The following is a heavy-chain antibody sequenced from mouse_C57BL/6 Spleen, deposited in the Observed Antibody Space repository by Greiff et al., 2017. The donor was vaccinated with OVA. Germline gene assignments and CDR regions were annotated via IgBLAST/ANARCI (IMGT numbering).Heavy chain of an antibody. D-gene: IGHD1-1*01. J-gene: IGHJ2*01. Sequence: EVKLVESEGGLVQPGSSMKLSCTASGFTFSDYYMAWVRQVPEKGLEWVANINYDGSSTYYLDSLKSRFIISRDNAKNILYLQMSSLKSEDTATYYCARVRTSTVAPYYFDYWGQGTTLTVSS. CDR2: INYDGSST. V-gene: IGHV5-16*01. CDR3: ARVRTSTVAPYYFDY. CDR1: GFTFSDYY.